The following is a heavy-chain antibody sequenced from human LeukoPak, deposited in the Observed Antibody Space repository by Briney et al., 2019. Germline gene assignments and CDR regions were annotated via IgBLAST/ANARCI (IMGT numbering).Heavy chain of an antibody. V-gene: IGHV1-18*04. CDR2: VSCFNGDT. Sequence: ASVTVSCKASGYTFNHHGISWVRQAPGQGLEWMGWVSCFNGDTHYAQKFQGRVTMTRDTSTTTAYMELRSLSSDDTALYYCARDPTNTSGRFAYHDYWGQGPLVTVSS. J-gene: IGHJ4*02. CDR3: ARDPTNTSGRFAYHDY. D-gene: IGHD6-19*01. CDR1: GYTFNHHG.